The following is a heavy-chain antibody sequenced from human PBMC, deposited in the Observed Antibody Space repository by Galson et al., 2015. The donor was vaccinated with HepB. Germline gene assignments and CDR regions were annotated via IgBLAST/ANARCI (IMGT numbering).Heavy chain of an antibody. CDR1: GFTFSSYT. D-gene: IGHD2-2*01. V-gene: IGHV3-21*01. CDR3: ARDRFRTSMRYSYYYGMDV. CDR2: ISTSSSDI. J-gene: IGHJ6*02. Sequence: SLRLSCAASGFTFSSYTMNWVRQAPGKGLEWVSSISTSSSDIYYGGPVKGRFTISRDDAKNSLFLQMDSLRAEDAAVYYCARDRFRTSMRYSYYYGMDVWGQGTTVTVSS.